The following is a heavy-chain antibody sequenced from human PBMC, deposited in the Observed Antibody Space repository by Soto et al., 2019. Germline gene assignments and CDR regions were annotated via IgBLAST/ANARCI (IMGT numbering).Heavy chain of an antibody. Sequence: ASVKVSCKASGGTFSSYAISWVRQAPGQGLEWMGGIIPIFGTANYAQKFQGRVTITADESTSTAYMELSSLRSEDTAVYYCARDPPPYSSSSWFDPWGQGTLVTVSS. V-gene: IGHV1-69*13. CDR1: GGTFSSYA. J-gene: IGHJ5*02. D-gene: IGHD6-6*01. CDR3: ARDPPPYSSSSWFDP. CDR2: IIPIFGTA.